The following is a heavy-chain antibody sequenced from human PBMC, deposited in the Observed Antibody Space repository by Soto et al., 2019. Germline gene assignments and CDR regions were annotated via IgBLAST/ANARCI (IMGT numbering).Heavy chain of an antibody. CDR1: GGSFSGYY. D-gene: IGHD3-22*01. Sequence: SETLSLTCAVYGGSFSGYYWSWIRQPPGKGLEWIGEINHSGSTNYNPSLKSRVTISVDTSKNQFSLKLSSVTAADTAVYYCARDSPLYYYDSRDGHDAFDIWGQGAMVTVSS. CDR3: ARDSPLYYYDSRDGHDAFDI. V-gene: IGHV4-34*01. CDR2: INHSGST. J-gene: IGHJ3*02.